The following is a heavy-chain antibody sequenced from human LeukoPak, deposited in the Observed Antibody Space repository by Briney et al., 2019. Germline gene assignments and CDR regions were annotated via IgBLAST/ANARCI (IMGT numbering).Heavy chain of an antibody. CDR3: ARSRNDVYSSGIGDF. CDR2: INPSSSST. J-gene: IGHJ4*02. Sequence: ASVKVSCKASGYTFTNYDINWVRQAPGQGLEWMGVINPSSSSTSYARKFQGRVTMTRDTSTSTVYMELSSLRSEDTAVYYCARSRNDVYSSGIGDFWGQGTLVTVSS. D-gene: IGHD6-19*01. CDR1: GYTFTNYD. V-gene: IGHV1-46*01.